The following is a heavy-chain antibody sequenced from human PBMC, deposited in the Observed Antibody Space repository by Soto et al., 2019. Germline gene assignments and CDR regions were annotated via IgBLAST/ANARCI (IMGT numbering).Heavy chain of an antibody. J-gene: IGHJ6*02. CDR2: ITSSGSTI. Sequence: GGSLRLSCAPSGFTFSDYYMSWIRQAPGKGLEWVSYITSSGSTIFYAASVKGRFTISRDNAKNSLYLQMNSLRAEDTAVYHCARGGGYGGQYYYGMDVWGQGTTVTVSS. CDR3: ARGGGYGGQYYYGMDV. D-gene: IGHD3-16*01. V-gene: IGHV3-11*01. CDR1: GFTFSDYY.